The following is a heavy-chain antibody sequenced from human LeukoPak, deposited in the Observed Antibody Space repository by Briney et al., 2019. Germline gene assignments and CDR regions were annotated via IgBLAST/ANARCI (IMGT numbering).Heavy chain of an antibody. D-gene: IGHD1-1*01. CDR3: ARVGRRNDGYDY. CDR1: GGTFSSYA. V-gene: IGHV1-69*05. Sequence: ASVQVSCKASGGTFSSYAISWVRQAPGQGLEWMGGIIPIFGTANYAQKFQGRVTITTDESTSTAYMELSSLRSEDTAVYYCARVGRRNDGYDYWGQGTLVTVSS. CDR2: IIPIFGTA. J-gene: IGHJ4*02.